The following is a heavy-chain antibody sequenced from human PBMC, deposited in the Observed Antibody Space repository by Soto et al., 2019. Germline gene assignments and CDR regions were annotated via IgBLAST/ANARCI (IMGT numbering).Heavy chain of an antibody. D-gene: IGHD2-2*01. Sequence: QVQLVQSGAEVKKPGSSVKVSCKASGGTFSSYAISWVRQAPGQGLEWMGGIIPISETTNYAQKFQGRVTSTADASTSTAYMELSSLRSEDTAVYYCARSQGSSTSLEIYYYYYYGMDVWGQGTTVTVSS. CDR1: GGTFSSYA. V-gene: IGHV1-69*01. J-gene: IGHJ6*02. CDR3: ARSQGSSTSLEIYYYYYYGMDV. CDR2: IIPISETT.